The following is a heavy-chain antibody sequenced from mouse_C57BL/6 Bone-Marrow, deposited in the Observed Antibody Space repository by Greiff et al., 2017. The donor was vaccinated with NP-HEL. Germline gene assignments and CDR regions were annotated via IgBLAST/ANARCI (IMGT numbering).Heavy chain of an antibody. V-gene: IGHV1-72*01. CDR2: IDPNSGGT. CDR3: ARGAITTVVARGYAMDY. D-gene: IGHD1-1*01. J-gene: IGHJ4*01. Sequence: QSCKASGYTFTSYWMHWVKQRPGRGLEWIGRIDPNSGGTKYNEKFKSKATLTVDKPSSTAYMQLSSLTSEDSAVYYCARGAITTVVARGYAMDYWGQGTSVTVSS. CDR1: GYTFTSYW.